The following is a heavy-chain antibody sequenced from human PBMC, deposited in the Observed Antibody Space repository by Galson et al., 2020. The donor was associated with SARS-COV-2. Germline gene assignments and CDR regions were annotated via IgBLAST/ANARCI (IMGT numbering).Heavy chain of an antibody. CDR1: GFSLSSYE. Sequence: GESLKISCVGSGFSLSSYEINWVRQAPGKGLEWVSYISRCGTESYADSVKGRFTISIDSAKNSLYLQMDSLRAEDTALYYCATYCGGDCYASRRPVDLWGQGTLVTVSS. CDR2: ISRCGTE. J-gene: IGHJ5*02. D-gene: IGHD2-21*02. CDR3: ATYCGGDCYASRRPVDL. V-gene: IGHV3-48*03.